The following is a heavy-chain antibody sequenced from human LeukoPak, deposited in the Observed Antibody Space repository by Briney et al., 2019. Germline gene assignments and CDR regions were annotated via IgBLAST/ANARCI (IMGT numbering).Heavy chain of an antibody. J-gene: IGHJ6*03. CDR2: FSSSGTT. D-gene: IGHD3-10*01. Sequence: SETLSLTCSVSGDSISYFYWSWIRQAAGKGLEWIGRFSSSGTTDFNASLKSRVTMSVDTSKNQLSLKVISVTAADTAVYFCARVEGAYYGSGSSYFYYYYMDVWGKGTTVTISS. CDR3: ARVEGAYYGSGSSYFYYYYMDV. V-gene: IGHV4-4*07. CDR1: GDSISYFY.